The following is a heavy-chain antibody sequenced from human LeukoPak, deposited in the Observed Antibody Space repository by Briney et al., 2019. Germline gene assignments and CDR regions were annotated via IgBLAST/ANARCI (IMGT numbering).Heavy chain of an antibody. CDR3: ARDDYDFWSGYPVQVDY. J-gene: IGHJ4*02. CDR2: IKQDGSEK. V-gene: IGHV3-7*01. CDR1: GFTFSSYW. Sequence: GGSLRLSCAASGFTFSSYWMSWVRQAPGKGLEWVANIKQDGSEKYYVDSVKGRFTISRDNAKNSLYLQMNSLRAEDTAVYYCARDDYDFWSGYPVQVDYWGQGTLVTVSS. D-gene: IGHD3-3*01.